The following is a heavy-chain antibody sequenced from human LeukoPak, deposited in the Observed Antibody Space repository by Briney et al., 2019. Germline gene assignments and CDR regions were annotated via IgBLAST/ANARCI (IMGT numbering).Heavy chain of an antibody. V-gene: IGHV1-69*01. D-gene: IGHD4-11*01. Sequence: GSSVKVSCKASGGTFSSYAISWVRQAPGQGLEWMGGIIPIFGTANYAQKFQGRVTITADESTSTAYMELSSLRSEDTAVYYCARHMTTLYYCYGMDVWGQGTTVTVSS. CDR3: ARHMTTLYYCYGMDV. J-gene: IGHJ6*02. CDR1: GGTFSSYA. CDR2: IIPIFGTA.